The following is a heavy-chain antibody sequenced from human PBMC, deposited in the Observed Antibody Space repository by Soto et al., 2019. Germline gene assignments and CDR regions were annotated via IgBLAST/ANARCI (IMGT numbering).Heavy chain of an antibody. J-gene: IGHJ6*03. CDR1: GFTFSSYS. Sequence: PGGSLRLSFAASGFTFSSYSINWVRQAPGKGLEWVSSISSVGTYIFYGDSVKGRFTNSRDNAKNSLYLQMNSLRAEDTAVYYCARILASVQKRYDYYYMDVWGKGTTVTVSS. V-gene: IGHV3-21*06. CDR2: ISSVGTYI. CDR3: ARILASVQKRYDYYYMDV.